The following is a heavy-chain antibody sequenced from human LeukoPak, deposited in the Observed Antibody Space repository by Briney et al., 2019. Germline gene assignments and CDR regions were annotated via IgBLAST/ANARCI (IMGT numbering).Heavy chain of an antibody. V-gene: IGHV3-30-3*01. CDR3: ASSPMVRGVIDY. CDR2: ISYDGSNK. Sequence: GRSLRLSCAASGFTFSSYAMHWVRQAPGKGLEWVAVISYDGSNKYYADSVKGRFTISSDNSKNTLYLQMNSLRAEDTAVYYCASSPMVRGVIDYWGQGTLVTVSS. J-gene: IGHJ4*02. CDR1: GFTFSSYA. D-gene: IGHD3-10*01.